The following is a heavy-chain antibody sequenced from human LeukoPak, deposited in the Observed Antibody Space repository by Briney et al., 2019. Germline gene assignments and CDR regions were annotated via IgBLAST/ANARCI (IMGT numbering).Heavy chain of an antibody. D-gene: IGHD3-16*02. J-gene: IGHJ4*02. Sequence: GGSLRLSCAASGFTFSDYYMSWIRQAPGKGLEWVSYISSSGTTIYYADSVKGRFTISRDNAKNSLYLQMNSLRAEDTAVCYCARDGDYVWGSYRRFDYWGQGTLVTVSS. V-gene: IGHV3-11*04. CDR3: ARDGDYVWGSYRRFDY. CDR2: ISSSGTTI. CDR1: GFTFSDYY.